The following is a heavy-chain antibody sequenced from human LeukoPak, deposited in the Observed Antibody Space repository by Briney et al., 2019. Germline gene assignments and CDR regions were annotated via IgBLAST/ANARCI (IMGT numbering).Heavy chain of an antibody. J-gene: IGHJ4*02. CDR2: ISGGGGST. V-gene: IGHV3-23*01. CDR1: GFTFNNHA. CDR3: AKGRVVTTSPLNY. D-gene: IGHD2-21*02. Sequence: GGSLRLSCEASGFTFNNHAMNWVRQAPGKGLERVSSISGGGGSTNYADSVKGRFTISRDNSKNTLSLEMNSLRADDTAVYFCAKGRVVTTSPLNYWGQGTLVTVSS.